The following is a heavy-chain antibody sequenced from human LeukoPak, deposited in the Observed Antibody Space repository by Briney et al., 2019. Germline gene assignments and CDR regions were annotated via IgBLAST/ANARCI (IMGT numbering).Heavy chain of an antibody. J-gene: IGHJ4*02. V-gene: IGHV6-1*01. CDR3: AREKMLIVGATEFDY. Sequence: SQTLSLTCAISGDSLSSNSAAWNWIRQSPSRGLEWLGRTYYRSKWYNDYAVSVKSRITINPDTSKNQFSLQLNSVTPEDTAVYYCAREKMLIVGATEFDYWGQGTLVTVSS. CDR2: TYYRSKWYN. CDR1: GDSLSSNSAA. D-gene: IGHD1-26*01.